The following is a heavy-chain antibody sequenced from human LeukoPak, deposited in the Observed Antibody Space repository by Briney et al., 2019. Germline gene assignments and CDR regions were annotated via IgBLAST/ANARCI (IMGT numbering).Heavy chain of an antibody. CDR3: ARQSHYDSTHTDQFDY. D-gene: IGHD3-22*01. V-gene: IGHV1-69*13. Sequence: GASVKVSCKASGGTFSSYAISWVRQAPGQGLEWMGGIIPIFGTANYAQKFQGRVTTTADESTSTAYMELSSLRSEDTAVYYCARQSHYDSTHTDQFDYWGQGTLVTVSS. CDR2: IIPIFGTA. CDR1: GGTFSSYA. J-gene: IGHJ4*02.